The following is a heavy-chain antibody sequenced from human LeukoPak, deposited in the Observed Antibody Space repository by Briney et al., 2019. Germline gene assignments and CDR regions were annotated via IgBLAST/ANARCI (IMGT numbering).Heavy chain of an antibody. D-gene: IGHD6-6*01. V-gene: IGHV3-74*01. J-gene: IGHJ4*02. CDR1: GFTFSNDW. CDR2: LYSEGGRT. Sequence: HPGGSLRLSCVASGFTFSNDWMHWVRQAPGKGLVWVSRLYSEGGRTYYADPVKGRFTISRDNAKNTPYLQMNSLRVEDTAVYYCSRGLGQPVDYWGQGTLVTVSS. CDR3: SRGLGQPVDY.